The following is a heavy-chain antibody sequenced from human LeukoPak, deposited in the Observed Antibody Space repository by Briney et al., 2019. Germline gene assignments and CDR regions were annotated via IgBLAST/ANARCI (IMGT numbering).Heavy chain of an antibody. CDR1: GYSITTYW. CDR3: TTMRELEFEEYYFDS. D-gene: IGHD1-1*01. V-gene: IGHV5-51*01. Sequence: GESLKISCQGSGYSITTYWIGWGRQKPGKGLEGLGSIYPGDSDTTYNPSFQGQVTISVDKSISTAYLQWSSLRASDTGMYYCTTMRELEFEEYYFDSWGQGTLVTVSS. J-gene: IGHJ4*02. CDR2: IYPGDSDT.